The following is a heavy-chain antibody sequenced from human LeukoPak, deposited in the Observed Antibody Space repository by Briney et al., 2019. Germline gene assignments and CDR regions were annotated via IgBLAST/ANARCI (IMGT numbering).Heavy chain of an antibody. CDR1: GSSFSDYS. J-gene: IGHJ4*02. V-gene: IGHV1-69*13. Sequence: SVKVSCKASGSSFSDYSLTWVRQAPGQGLEWMGSIIPIFATANYAQKFQGRITISADEPTSTAHLELRSLRSEDTAMYYCARDQYPSEVVVVGRLVFWGQGTLVTVSS. D-gene: IGHD2-15*01. CDR2: IIPIFATA. CDR3: ARDQYPSEVVVVGRLVF.